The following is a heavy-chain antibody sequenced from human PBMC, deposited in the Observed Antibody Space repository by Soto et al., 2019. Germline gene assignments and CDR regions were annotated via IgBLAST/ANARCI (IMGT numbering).Heavy chain of an antibody. CDR1: GFTFSSYA. CDR2: SSGSGGGT. Sequence: VQLLESGGGLVQPGGSLRLSCAASGFTFSSYAMSWVRQAPGKGLEWVSASSGSGGGTYYADSVKGRFTISRDNSKNTRYLQMNSLRAEDTAVYYCANSIAAAGIAMDYWGQGTLVTVSS. J-gene: IGHJ4*02. CDR3: ANSIAAAGIAMDY. D-gene: IGHD6-13*01. V-gene: IGHV3-23*01.